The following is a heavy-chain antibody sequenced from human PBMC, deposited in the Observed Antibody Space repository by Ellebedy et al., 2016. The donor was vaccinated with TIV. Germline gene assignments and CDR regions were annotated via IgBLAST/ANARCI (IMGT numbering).Heavy chain of an antibody. V-gene: IGHV1-69*13. CDR3: ARHIGYINGPSEY. CDR1: GATFSGSA. J-gene: IGHJ4*02. D-gene: IGHD3-22*01. CDR2: IIAIFGTT. Sequence: SVKVSCKASGATFSGSAISWVRQAPGLGLEWIGGIIAIFGTTKYAQKFQGRVTITADQLTTTSDMELSGLRLEDTAIYYCARHIGYINGPSEYWGQGSLVTVSS.